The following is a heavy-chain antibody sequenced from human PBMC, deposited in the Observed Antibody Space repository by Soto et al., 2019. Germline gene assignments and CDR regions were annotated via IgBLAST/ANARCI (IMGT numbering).Heavy chain of an antibody. CDR2: ISANGGSI. J-gene: IGHJ4*02. V-gene: IGHV3-9*01. D-gene: IGHD2-15*01. CDR3: AKSGEPGVVAATSFDY. CDR1: GFTFDDYA. Sequence: EVQLVESGGRLVQPGKSLRLSCAASGFTFDDYAMHWVRQVPGKGLEWVSGISANGGSIRYGDSVKGRFTISRDNAKNSLFLQMNSLSAEDTALYYCAKSGEPGVVAATSFDYWGQGNLVTVSS.